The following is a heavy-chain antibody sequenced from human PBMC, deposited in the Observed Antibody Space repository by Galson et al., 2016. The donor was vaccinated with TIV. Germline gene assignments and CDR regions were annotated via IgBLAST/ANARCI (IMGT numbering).Heavy chain of an antibody. V-gene: IGHV7-4-1*02. CDR3: ASLRYGNYYGMDV. CDR2: INTATGDP. Sequence: SVKVSCKASGYTFSIYGMNWVRQAPGQGLEWMGWINTATGDPTYAQGFTGRFVFSSDTSVSTTYLQISSLKAEDTAVYYCASLRYGNYYGMDVWGQGTTVTVSS. J-gene: IGHJ6*02. CDR1: GYTFSIYG. D-gene: IGHD3-9*01.